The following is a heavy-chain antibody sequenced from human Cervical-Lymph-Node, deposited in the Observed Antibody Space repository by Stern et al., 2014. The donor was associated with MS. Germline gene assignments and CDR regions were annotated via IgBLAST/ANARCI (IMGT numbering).Heavy chain of an antibody. CDR3: AKRIAAAGTHPGAFDY. Sequence: QMQLVESGGGVVQPGRSLRLSCEASGFTFSTSGVHWVRQAPGKGLEWVAVTSSDGNNKNYADSVKDRFPLSRENSKNTLYLQMNSLRAEDTAVYYCAKRIAAAGTHPGAFDYWGQGTLVTVSS. J-gene: IGHJ4*02. V-gene: IGHV3-30*18. D-gene: IGHD6-13*01. CDR1: GFTFSTSG. CDR2: TSSDGNNK.